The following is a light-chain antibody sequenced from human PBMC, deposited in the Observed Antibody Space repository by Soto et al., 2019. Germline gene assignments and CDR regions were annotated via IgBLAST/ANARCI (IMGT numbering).Light chain of an antibody. Sequence: EVVMTQSPATLSVSPGERVTLSCRASQSVSSNLAWYHQKPGQAPRLLIYGAFTRATGIPARFSGSGSGTEFTLTIDSLQSEDFAVYYCQQYNNWPQTFGQGTKLEIK. CDR1: QSVSSN. J-gene: IGKJ2*01. CDR3: QQYNNWPQT. V-gene: IGKV3-15*01. CDR2: GAF.